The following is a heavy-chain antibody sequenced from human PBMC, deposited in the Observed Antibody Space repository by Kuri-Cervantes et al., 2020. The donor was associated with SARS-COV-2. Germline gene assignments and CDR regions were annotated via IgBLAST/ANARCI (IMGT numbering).Heavy chain of an antibody. Sequence: SETLSLTCTVSGGSISSDSFFWVWIRQPPGKGLEWIGSIYYSGATYYNPSLKSRVIISVDTSKNQFSLKLSSVTAADTAVYYCARVPRFCTNGVCYAFDIWGQGTMVTVSS. CDR1: GGSISSDSFF. V-gene: IGHV4-39*07. J-gene: IGHJ3*02. D-gene: IGHD2-8*01. CDR2: IYYSGAT. CDR3: ARVPRFCTNGVCYAFDI.